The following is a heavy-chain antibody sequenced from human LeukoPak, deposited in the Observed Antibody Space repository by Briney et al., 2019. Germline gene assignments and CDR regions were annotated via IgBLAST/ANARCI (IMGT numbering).Heavy chain of an antibody. J-gene: IGHJ6*02. CDR1: GFTFSSYW. Sequence: GGSLRLSCAASGFTFSSYWMSWVRPAPGKGLEWVANIKQDGSEKYYVDSVKGRFTISRDNAKNSLYLQMNSLRAEDTAVYYCARVSSGGSWLYYYYYGMDVWGQGTTVTVSS. CDR2: IKQDGSEK. CDR3: ARVSSGGSWLYYYYYGMDV. V-gene: IGHV3-7*01. D-gene: IGHD2-15*01.